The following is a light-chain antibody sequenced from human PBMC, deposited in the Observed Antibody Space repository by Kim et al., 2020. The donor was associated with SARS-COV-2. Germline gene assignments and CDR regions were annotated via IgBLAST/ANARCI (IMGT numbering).Light chain of an antibody. Sequence: ESVLTQSPATLSLSPGERATLSCRASQSVSSYLAWYQQKPGQAPGLLIYDASNRATGIPARFSGSGSGTDFTLTISSLEPEDFAVYYCQQRSNWPPWTFGQGTKVDIK. CDR1: QSVSSY. V-gene: IGKV3-11*01. CDR2: DAS. CDR3: QQRSNWPPWT. J-gene: IGKJ1*01.